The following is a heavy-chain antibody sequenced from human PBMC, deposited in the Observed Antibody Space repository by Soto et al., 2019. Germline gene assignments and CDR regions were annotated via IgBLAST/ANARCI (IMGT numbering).Heavy chain of an antibody. Sequence: LRLSCVGSGFTFGKNAMSWVRQAAGKGLQWVSAISYSGSDTFYADSVKGRFTISRDNSRNTLSLDMSGLRADDTAVYYCAKDLSSLGWLALGAPFDYWGQGAQVTVSS. D-gene: IGHD3-22*01. CDR3: AKDLSSLGWLALGAPFDY. CDR2: ISYSGSDT. V-gene: IGHV3-23*01. CDR1: GFTFGKNA. J-gene: IGHJ4*02.